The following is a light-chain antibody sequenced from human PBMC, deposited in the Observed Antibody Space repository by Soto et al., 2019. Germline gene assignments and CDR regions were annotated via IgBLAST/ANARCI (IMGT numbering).Light chain of an antibody. Sequence: IVLTQSPGTLSLSPGERATLSCRASQSVSSSYLAWYQQKPGQDPRLLIYGASSGATGIPDRFSGSGSGTDFTLTISRLEPEDFAVYYCQQYGSSPETFGQGTKVELK. CDR1: QSVSSSY. V-gene: IGKV3-20*01. CDR2: GAS. J-gene: IGKJ1*01. CDR3: QQYGSSPET.